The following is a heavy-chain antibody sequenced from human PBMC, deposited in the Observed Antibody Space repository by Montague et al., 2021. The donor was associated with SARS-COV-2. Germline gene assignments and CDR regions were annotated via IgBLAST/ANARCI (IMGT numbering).Heavy chain of an antibody. J-gene: IGHJ4*02. CDR3: ARDGRHY. CDR1: GFTFSSYS. V-gene: IGHV3-21*01. CDR2: ISSSSSYI. D-gene: IGHD2-15*01. Sequence: SLRLSCAASGFTFSSYSMNWVRQAPGKGLEWVSSISSSSSYIYYSDSLNVRFTISRDNAKNSLYLQMNSLRAEDTAVYHCARDGRHYWGQGTLVTVSS.